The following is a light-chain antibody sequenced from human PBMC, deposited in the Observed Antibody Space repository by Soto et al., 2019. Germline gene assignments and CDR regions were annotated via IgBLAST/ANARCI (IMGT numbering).Light chain of an antibody. CDR2: GAS. V-gene: IGKV3-20*01. CDR1: QSVSSAY. J-gene: IGKJ1*01. CDR3: QQYGSSPRT. Sequence: EIVLTQYPGTLSLSPGERATVSSRASQSVSSAYLAWYQQKPGQAPRLLISGASSRATGIPDRFSGSGSETDFTLTISRLEPEDFAVYYCQQYGSSPRTFGQGNKVEIK.